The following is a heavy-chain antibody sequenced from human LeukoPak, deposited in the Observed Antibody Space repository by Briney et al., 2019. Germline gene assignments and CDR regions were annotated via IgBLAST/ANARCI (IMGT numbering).Heavy chain of an antibody. CDR1: GGSISSYY. Sequence: SETLSLTCTVSGGSISSYYWSWIRQPPGKGLEWIGYIYYSGSTNYNPSLKSRVTISVDTSKNQLSLKLSSVTAADTAVYYCARDCSGGSCYSGSRAFDIWGQGTMVTVSS. CDR3: ARDCSGGSCYSGSRAFDI. V-gene: IGHV4-59*01. D-gene: IGHD2-15*01. CDR2: IYYSGST. J-gene: IGHJ3*02.